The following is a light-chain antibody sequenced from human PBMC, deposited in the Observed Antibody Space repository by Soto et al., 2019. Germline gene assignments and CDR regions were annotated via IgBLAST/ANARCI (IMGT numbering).Light chain of an antibody. CDR3: QQSYSTLT. Sequence: DIQMTQSPSSLSASVGDRVTITCRASQSISSYLNWYQQKPGKAPKLLIYAASSLQSGVPSRFSSSGSGTDFTLSISSLQPEDVATYYCQQSYSTLTFGPGTKVDIK. CDR1: QSISSY. J-gene: IGKJ3*01. CDR2: AAS. V-gene: IGKV1-39*01.